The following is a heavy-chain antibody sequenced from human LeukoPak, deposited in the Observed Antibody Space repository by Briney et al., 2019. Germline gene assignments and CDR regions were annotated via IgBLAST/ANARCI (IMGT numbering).Heavy chain of an antibody. CDR2: INPSGGST. CDR1: GYTFTSYY. D-gene: IGHD6-13*01. Sequence: GALVKVSCKASGYTFTSYYMHWVRQAPGQGLEWMGIINPSGGSTSYAQKFQGRVTMTRDTSTSTVYMELSSLRSEDTAVYYCAREWQQLVSEDGWFDPWGQGTLVTVSS. J-gene: IGHJ5*02. V-gene: IGHV1-46*01. CDR3: AREWQQLVSEDGWFDP.